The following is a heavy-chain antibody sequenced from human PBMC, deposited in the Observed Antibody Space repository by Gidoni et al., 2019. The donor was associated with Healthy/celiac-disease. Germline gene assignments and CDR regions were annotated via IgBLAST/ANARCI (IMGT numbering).Heavy chain of an antibody. CDR2: FDPEDGET. Sequence: QVQLVQSGAEVKKPGASVKVSCKVSGYTLPELSMHWVRQAPGKGLEWMGGFDPEDGETIYAQKFQGRVTMTEDTSTDAAYMELSSLRSEDTAVYYCVASSGWYGYYYYGMDVWGQGTTVTVSS. D-gene: IGHD6-19*01. CDR3: VASSGWYGYYYYGMDV. CDR1: GYTLPELS. V-gene: IGHV1-24*01. J-gene: IGHJ6*02.